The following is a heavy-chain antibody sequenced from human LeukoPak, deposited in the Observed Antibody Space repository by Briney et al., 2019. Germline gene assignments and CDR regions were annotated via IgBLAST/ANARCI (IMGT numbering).Heavy chain of an antibody. J-gene: IGHJ5*02. CDR1: GYTFTSYG. CDR2: ISAYNGNT. CDR3: ARSRKRWELVFDP. Sequence: ASVKVSCKASGYTFTSYGISWVRQAPGQGLEWMGWISAYNGNTNYAQKLQGRVTITRNTSISTAYMELSSLRSEDTAVYYCARSRKRWELVFDPWGQGTLVTVSS. V-gene: IGHV1-18*01. D-gene: IGHD1-26*01.